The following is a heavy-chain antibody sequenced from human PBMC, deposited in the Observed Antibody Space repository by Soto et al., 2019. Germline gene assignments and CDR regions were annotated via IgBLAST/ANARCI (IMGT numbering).Heavy chain of an antibody. CDR1: CYTFTSYG. Sequence: ASAKVSCKDSCYTFTSYGISWLRHSNGQWLEWMGWISAYNGNTNYAQKLQGRVTMTTDTSTSTAYMELRSLRSDDTAVYYCARDKDRVELGGNYYYIMDVWGQGTTVTVSS. J-gene: IGHJ6*02. V-gene: IGHV1-18*01. CDR2: ISAYNGNT. CDR3: ARDKDRVELGGNYYYIMDV. D-gene: IGHD1-26*01.